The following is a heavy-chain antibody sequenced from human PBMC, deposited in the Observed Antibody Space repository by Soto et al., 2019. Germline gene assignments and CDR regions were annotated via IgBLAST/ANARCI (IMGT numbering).Heavy chain of an antibody. D-gene: IGHD5-12*01. J-gene: IGHJ4*02. CDR2: ISSSGKTI. V-gene: IGHV3-48*03. CDR3: ARDPEKYSGSDLGIDY. CDR1: GFTFTNYE. Sequence: PGGSLRLSCAVSGFTFTNYEMNWVRQAPWKGLEWISYISSSGKTISYADSVKGRFTISRDNAKNSLYLQMNSLRAEDTAVYYCARDPEKYSGSDLGIDYWGQGTLVTVSS.